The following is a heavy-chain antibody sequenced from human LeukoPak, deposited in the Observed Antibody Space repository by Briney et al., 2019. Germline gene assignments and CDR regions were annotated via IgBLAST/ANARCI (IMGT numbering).Heavy chain of an antibody. Sequence: KPSETLSPTCTVSGYSISSGYYWGCIRQPPGKGLEWIGSIYHSGSTSYNPSLKSRVTISVDTAKNQFSLKLSSVTAADTAVYYCARDGSLIPDYGDYVWFDPGGQGTLVTVSS. CDR3: ARDGSLIPDYGDYVWFDP. V-gene: IGHV4-38-2*02. J-gene: IGHJ5*02. CDR2: IYHSGST. D-gene: IGHD4-17*01. CDR1: GYSISSGYY.